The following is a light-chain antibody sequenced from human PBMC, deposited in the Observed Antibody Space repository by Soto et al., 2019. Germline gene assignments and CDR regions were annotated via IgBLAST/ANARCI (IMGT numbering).Light chain of an antibody. V-gene: IGKV2-30*02. CDR2: RVS. J-gene: IGKJ1*01. CDR1: QSLVHSDGNTY. Sequence: DAVLTQSPVSLPVTLGQPASISCRSSQSLVHSDGNTYLNWFQQRPGQSPRRLLYRVSNRDAGVTDKISGSGSGTYFTLEISRVEAEDIGVYYCMQGTHWPRTFGQGTKVEIK. CDR3: MQGTHWPRT.